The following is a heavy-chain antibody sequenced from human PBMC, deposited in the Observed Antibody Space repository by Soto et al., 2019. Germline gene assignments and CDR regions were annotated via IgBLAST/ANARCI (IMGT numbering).Heavy chain of an antibody. CDR2: ILHDGSNE. CDR1: GFTFSHYG. J-gene: IGHJ6*02. D-gene: IGHD4-4*01. CDR3: AKRRDGYSFYFYYGMDV. Sequence: GGSLRLSCAAPGFTFSHYGMHWVRQAPGKGLEWVAHILHDGSNEYYADSVKGRFTISRDNSKNTLYLQMNSLTGDDTAVYYCAKRRDGYSFYFYYGMDVWGQGTTVTV. V-gene: IGHV3-30*18.